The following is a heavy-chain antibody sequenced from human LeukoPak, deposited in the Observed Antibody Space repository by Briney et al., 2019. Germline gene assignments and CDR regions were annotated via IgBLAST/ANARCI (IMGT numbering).Heavy chain of an antibody. J-gene: IGHJ5*01. CDR3: VRDRSYGAFDS. CDR2: ITPNGGTT. D-gene: IGHD5-18*01. CDR1: GFSFSYHG. V-gene: IGHV3-20*01. Sequence: GGSLRLSCAASGFSFSYHGMNWVRQAPGKGLEWVSRITPNGGTTGYADSVRGRFTISRDNAKNSLYLQMNSLTAEDTAFYHCVRDRSYGAFDSWGQGTLITVSS.